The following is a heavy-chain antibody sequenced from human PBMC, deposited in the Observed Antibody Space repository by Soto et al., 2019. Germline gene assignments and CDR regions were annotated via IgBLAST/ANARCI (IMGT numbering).Heavy chain of an antibody. Sequence: QVQLVQSGGEVKKPGASVKVSCKASGYSFTSFVIIWVRQAPGQGLECMGWISPDNGNTNYAQNLKGRVTMTTDTSTSTAYMEVRSLRSDDTAMYYCARRIAVAGTGRRTGTFDIWGQGTMVTVSS. D-gene: IGHD6-19*01. CDR2: ISPDNGNT. CDR1: GYSFTSFV. J-gene: IGHJ3*02. V-gene: IGHV1-18*01. CDR3: ARRIAVAGTGRRTGTFDI.